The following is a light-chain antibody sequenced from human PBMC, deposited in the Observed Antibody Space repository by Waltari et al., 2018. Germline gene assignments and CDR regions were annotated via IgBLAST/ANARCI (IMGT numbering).Light chain of an antibody. CDR3: QQRSNWSGLT. Sequence: EIVLTQSPATLPLPPGESATPPCRASQSVSSYLAWYQQKPGQAPRLLIYDASNRATGIPARFSGSGSGTDFTLTISSLEPEDFAVYYCQQRSNWSGLTFGGGTKVEIK. CDR2: DAS. CDR1: QSVSSY. J-gene: IGKJ4*01. V-gene: IGKV3-11*01.